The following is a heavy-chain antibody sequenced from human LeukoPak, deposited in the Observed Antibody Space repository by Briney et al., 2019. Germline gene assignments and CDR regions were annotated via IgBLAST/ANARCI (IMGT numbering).Heavy chain of an antibody. D-gene: IGHD3-10*01. CDR2: ISTYYGNT. J-gene: IGHJ4*02. CDR1: GYTLTSYG. Sequence: ASVKVSCTASGYTLTSYGFSWVRQAPGQGLEWMGWISTYYGNTNYAQKLQDRVTMTTDTSTNTAYMELTSLRSDDTAVYYCARVYSTNYYGSGDRPFLFDYWGQGTVVTVSS. CDR3: ARVYSTNYYGSGDRPFLFDY. V-gene: IGHV1-18*01.